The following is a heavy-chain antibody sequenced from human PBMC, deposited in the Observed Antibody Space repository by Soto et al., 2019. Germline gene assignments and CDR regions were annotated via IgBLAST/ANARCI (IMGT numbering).Heavy chain of an antibody. J-gene: IGHJ4*02. CDR1: GGSISSYY. V-gene: IGHV4-59*01. D-gene: IGHD4-17*01. CDR3: ARDPDYGDPGVYFDY. Sequence: ASETLSITCTVSGGSISSYYWSWIRQPPGKGLEWIGYIYYSGSTNYNPSLKSRVTISVDTSKNQFSLKLSSVTAADTAVYYCARDPDYGDPGVYFDYWGQGTLVTVSS. CDR2: IYYSGST.